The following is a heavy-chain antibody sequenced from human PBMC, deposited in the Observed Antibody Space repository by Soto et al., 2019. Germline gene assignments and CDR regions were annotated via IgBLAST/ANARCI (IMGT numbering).Heavy chain of an antibody. CDR3: ARVDSSWQDY. D-gene: IGHD6-13*01. Sequence: SETLSLTCTVSGVSISSYYWSWIRQPPGKGLEWVGYIFYTGNTDYNPSLKSRVTISVDTSKNEFSLKLTSVTTADTAVYYCARVDSSWQDYWGQGTLVTV. CDR1: GVSISSYY. J-gene: IGHJ4*02. CDR2: IFYTGNT. V-gene: IGHV4-59*01.